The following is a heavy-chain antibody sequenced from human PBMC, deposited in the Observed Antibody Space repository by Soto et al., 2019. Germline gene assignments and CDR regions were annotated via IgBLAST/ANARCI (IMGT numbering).Heavy chain of an antibody. CDR2: ITGSGDAT. Sequence: GESLKISCAASGFTFSSYAMNWVRQAPGKGLEWVSVITGSGDATYYADSVKGRVTITRGTSASTAYMELSSLRSEDTAVYYCARDPGYSFGNTWGQGTLVTVSS. CDR1: GFTFSSYA. J-gene: IGHJ5*02. V-gene: IGHV3-23*01. D-gene: IGHD5-18*01. CDR3: ARDPGYSFGNT.